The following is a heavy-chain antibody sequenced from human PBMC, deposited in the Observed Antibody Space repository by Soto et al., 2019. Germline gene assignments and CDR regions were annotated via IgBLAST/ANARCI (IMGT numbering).Heavy chain of an antibody. CDR2: ILNDGSNR. Sequence: QVQLVESGGGVVQPGRSLRLSCAASGFTFSNYGMHWVRQAPGKGLEWVAVILNDGSNRYHADSVKDRFTISRDNSKNKMSLEMNSLRVEARAVYYCARDDEYWGNGMDGWGQGTTVTVS. D-gene: IGHD3-16*01. J-gene: IGHJ6*02. CDR1: GFTFSNYG. V-gene: IGHV3-33*01. CDR3: ARDDEYWGNGMDG.